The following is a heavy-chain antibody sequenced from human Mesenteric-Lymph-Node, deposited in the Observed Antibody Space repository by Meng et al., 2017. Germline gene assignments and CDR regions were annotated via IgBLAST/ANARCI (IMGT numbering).Heavy chain of an antibody. V-gene: IGHV3-30*01. Sequence: GGSLRLSCAASGFAFSRSPMHWVRQAPGKGLEWVAVMSYSGNNKYYADSVKGRFTISRDNSENTVYLQTNSLTAEDTAMYYCAREQIAPYQGGLDSWGQGTLVTVSS. CDR3: AREQIAPYQGGLDS. CDR1: GFAFSRSP. J-gene: IGHJ4*02. D-gene: IGHD2-21*01. CDR2: MSYSGNNK.